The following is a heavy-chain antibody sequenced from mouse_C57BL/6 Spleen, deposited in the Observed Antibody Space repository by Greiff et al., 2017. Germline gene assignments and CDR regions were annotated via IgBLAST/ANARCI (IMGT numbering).Heavy chain of an antibody. Sequence: QVQLQQPGDELVRPGSSVKLSCKASGYTFTSYWMHWVKQRPIQGLEWIGNIDPSDSETHYNQKFKDKATLTVDKSSSTAYMQLSSLTSEDSAVYYCARGSSSYLHYFDYWGQGTTLTVSS. CDR2: IDPSDSET. J-gene: IGHJ2*01. V-gene: IGHV1-52*01. CDR1: GYTFTSYW. D-gene: IGHD1-1*01. CDR3: ARGSSSYLHYFDY.